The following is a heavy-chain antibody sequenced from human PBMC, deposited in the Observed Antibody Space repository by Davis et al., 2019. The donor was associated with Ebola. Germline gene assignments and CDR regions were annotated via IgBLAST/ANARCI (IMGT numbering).Heavy chain of an antibody. D-gene: IGHD3-3*01. Sequence: GGSLRLSCAASGFTFSSYGMHWVRQAPGKGLEWVAVIWYDGSNKYYADSVKGRFTISRDNSKKTMNLQMNSLRGEDTAVYYCARSGLSFGVVKYHYGMDAWGKGTTVTVSS. V-gene: IGHV3-33*01. CDR2: IWYDGSNK. J-gene: IGHJ6*04. CDR1: GFTFSSYG. CDR3: ARSGLSFGVVKYHYGMDA.